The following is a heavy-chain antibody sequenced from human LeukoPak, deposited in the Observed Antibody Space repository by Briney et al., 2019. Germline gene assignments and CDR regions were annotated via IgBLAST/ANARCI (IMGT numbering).Heavy chain of an antibody. CDR1: GGSISSYY. Sequence: SETLSLTCTVSGGSISSYYWSWIRQPPGKGLEWIGYIYYSGSTNYNPSLKSRVTKSVDTSKNQFSLKLSSVTAADTAVYYCAREADYCDSSGLMDCWGQGTLVTVSS. CDR2: IYYSGST. CDR3: AREADYCDSSGLMDC. D-gene: IGHD3-22*01. V-gene: IGHV4-59*01. J-gene: IGHJ4*02.